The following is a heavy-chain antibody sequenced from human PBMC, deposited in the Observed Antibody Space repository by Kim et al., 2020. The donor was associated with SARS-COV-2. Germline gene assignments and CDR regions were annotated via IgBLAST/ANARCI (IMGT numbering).Heavy chain of an antibody. Sequence: SETLSLTCTVSGGSINSHSGTWSWIRQSPVKGLEWIGYIYSSGSINYNPSLKSRVTISLDTSKNQFSLRLISVTAADTAVYYCATALRGGDYYGLDVWGQGTTVNVSS. V-gene: IGHV4-59*11. D-gene: IGHD3-10*01. CDR3: ATALRGGDYYGLDV. CDR1: GGSINSHS. CDR2: IYSSGSI. J-gene: IGHJ6*02.